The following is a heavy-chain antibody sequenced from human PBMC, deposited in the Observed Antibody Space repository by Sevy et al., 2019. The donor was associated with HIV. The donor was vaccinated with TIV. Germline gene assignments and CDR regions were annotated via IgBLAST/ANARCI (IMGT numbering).Heavy chain of an antibody. CDR1: GFTVSSNY. D-gene: IGHD3-10*01. CDR2: IYSGGST. V-gene: IGHV3-66*02. J-gene: IGHJ6*04. CDR3: ASGTIRITRVRGALGV. Sequence: GGSLRLSCAASGFTVSSNYMSWVRQAPGKGLEWVSVIYSGGSTYYADSVKGRFTISRDNSKNTLYLQMNSLRAEDTAVYYWASGTIRITRVRGALGVWGKGTTVTVSS.